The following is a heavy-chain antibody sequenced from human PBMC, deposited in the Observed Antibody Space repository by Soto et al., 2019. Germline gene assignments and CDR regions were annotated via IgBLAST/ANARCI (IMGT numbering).Heavy chain of an antibody. V-gene: IGHV1-69*13. CDR2: IIPIFGTA. Sequence: SVKVSCKASGGTFSSYIISWMRQAPGQGLEWMGGIIPIFGTADYAQKFQDRVTITADESTNTAYMELSSLRSEDTAVYYCARAYSSNRYWFDSWGQGTLVTSPQ. D-gene: IGHD6-13*01. CDR3: ARAYSSNRYWFDS. CDR1: GGTFSSYI. J-gene: IGHJ5*01.